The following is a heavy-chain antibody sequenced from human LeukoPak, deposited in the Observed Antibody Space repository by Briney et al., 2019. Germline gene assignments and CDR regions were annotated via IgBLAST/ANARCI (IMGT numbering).Heavy chain of an antibody. CDR1: GGSISSYY. D-gene: IGHD1-26*01. Sequence: SETLSLTCTVSGGSISSYYWSWIRQPPGKGLEWIGYIYYGGSTNYNPSLKSRVTISVDTSKNQFSLKLSSVTAADTAVYYCARRCGSYYPPYWFDPWGQGTLVTVSS. J-gene: IGHJ5*02. CDR2: IYYGGST. CDR3: ARRCGSYYPPYWFDP. V-gene: IGHV4-59*01.